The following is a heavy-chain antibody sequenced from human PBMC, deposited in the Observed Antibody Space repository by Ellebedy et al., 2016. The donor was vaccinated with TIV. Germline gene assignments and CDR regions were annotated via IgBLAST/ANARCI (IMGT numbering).Heavy chain of an antibody. J-gene: IGHJ3*02. V-gene: IGHV4-59*01. CDR1: GGSMSNYY. CDR2: ICHNRDT. D-gene: IGHD3-10*01. Sequence: SETLSLXCTVSGGSMSNYYWSWIRQPPGKGLEWVGHICHNRDTNYNRSLEGRVTISVDTYKKQFSLRLTSATAADTAVYYCARDTYYYDSGSWDDKFDIWGQGTMVTVSS. CDR3: ARDTYYYDSGSWDDKFDI.